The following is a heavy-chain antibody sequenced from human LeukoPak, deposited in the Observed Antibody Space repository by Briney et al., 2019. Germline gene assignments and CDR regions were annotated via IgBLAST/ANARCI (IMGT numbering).Heavy chain of an antibody. V-gene: IGHV4-30-4*01. Sequence: PSETLSLTCTVSGGSISGGDYYWSWIRQPPGKGLEWIGYIYYSGSTYYNPSLKSRVTISVDTSKNQFPLKLSSVTAADTAVYYCARATSLEYCAGDCPAHLDYWGQGTLVTVSS. J-gene: IGHJ4*02. D-gene: IGHD2-21*02. CDR1: GGSISGGDYY. CDR3: ARATSLEYCAGDCPAHLDY. CDR2: IYYSGST.